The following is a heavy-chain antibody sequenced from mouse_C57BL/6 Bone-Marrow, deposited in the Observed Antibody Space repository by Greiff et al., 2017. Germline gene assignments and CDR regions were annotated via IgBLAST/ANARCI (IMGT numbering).Heavy chain of an antibody. CDR3: ATVYDDFFAY. D-gene: IGHD2-3*01. V-gene: IGHV1-42*01. CDR1: GYSFTGYY. Sequence: VQLQQSGPELVKPGASVKISCKASGYSFTGYYMNWVKQSPEKSLEWIGEINPSTGGTTYNQKFKAKATLTVDKSSSTAYMQLKSLTSEDSAVYYCATVYDDFFAYWGQGTLVTVSA. J-gene: IGHJ3*01. CDR2: INPSTGGT.